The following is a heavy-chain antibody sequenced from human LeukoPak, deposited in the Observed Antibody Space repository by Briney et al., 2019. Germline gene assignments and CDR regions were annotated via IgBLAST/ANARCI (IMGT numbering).Heavy chain of an antibody. CDR2: FIPIFGTA. J-gene: IGHJ6*03. Sequence: SVKVSCKASGGTFSSYAISWVRQAPGQGLEWMGGFIPIFGTANYAQKFQGRVMITAAESATTAYMEVSSLRSEDTAVYYCARSPPGLIYMDVWGKGTTVSVSS. D-gene: IGHD2-8*01. CDR1: GGTFSSYA. CDR3: ARSPPGLIYMDV. V-gene: IGHV1-69*13.